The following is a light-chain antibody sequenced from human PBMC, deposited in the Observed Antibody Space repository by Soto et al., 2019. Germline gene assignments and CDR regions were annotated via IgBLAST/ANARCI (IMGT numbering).Light chain of an antibody. CDR1: QSVYTK. CDR2: DAS. V-gene: IGKV3-15*01. Sequence: EIVMTHSPATLSVSPWDRATLSCRASQSVYTKLAWFQQKPGQAPRLLIYDASIRATGIPDRFIGGGSGTEFTLTITSLQSEDFAVYYCQRYSDWPPWTFGQGTKVDIK. J-gene: IGKJ1*01. CDR3: QRYSDWPPWT.